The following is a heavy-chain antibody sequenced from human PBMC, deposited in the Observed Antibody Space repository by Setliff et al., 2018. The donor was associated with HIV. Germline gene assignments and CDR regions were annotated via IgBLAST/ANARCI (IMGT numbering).Heavy chain of an antibody. J-gene: IGHJ6*02. CDR2: LYHAGST. CDR3: ARPVSKYFYGMDV. V-gene: IGHV4-59*11. CDR1: GVSISSHY. Sequence: SETLSLTCNVSGVSISSHYWSWIRQPPGKGLEWIGTLYHAGSTSYNSSLKSRVTISGDTSKNLFSLKVTSVTAADTAVYYCARPVSKYFYGMDVWCLGTTVTVSS.